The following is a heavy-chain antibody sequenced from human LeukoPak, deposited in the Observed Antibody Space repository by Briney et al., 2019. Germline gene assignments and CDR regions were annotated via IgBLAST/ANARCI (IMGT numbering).Heavy chain of an antibody. V-gene: IGHV4-59*01. D-gene: IGHD3-22*01. CDR1: GGSISSYY. CDR3: ARGKGGYYDSSGYFAWVY. Sequence: SETLSLTCTVSGGSISSYYWSWIRQPPGKGLEWIGYIYYSGSTNYNPSLKSRVTISVDTSKNQFSLKLSSVTAADTAVHYCARGKGGYYDSSGYFAWVYWGQGTLVTVSS. J-gene: IGHJ4*02. CDR2: IYYSGST.